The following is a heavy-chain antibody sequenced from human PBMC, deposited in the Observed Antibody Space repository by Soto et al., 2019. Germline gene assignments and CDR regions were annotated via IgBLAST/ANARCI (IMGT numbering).Heavy chain of an antibody. CDR1: GGSISSYY. J-gene: IGHJ5*02. CDR3: ARPKTIGAAAGKGWFDP. CDR2: IYYSGTT. Sequence: SETLSLTCTVSGGSISSYYWSWIRQPPGKGLEWIGYIYYSGTTNYNPSLKSRVTISVDPSKNQFSLKLNYVTAADTAMYYCARPKTIGAAAGKGWFDPWGQGTLVTVSS. V-gene: IGHV4-59*08. D-gene: IGHD6-13*01.